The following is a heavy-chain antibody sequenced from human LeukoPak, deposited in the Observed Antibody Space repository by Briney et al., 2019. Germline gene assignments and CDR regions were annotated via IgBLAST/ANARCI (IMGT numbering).Heavy chain of an antibody. CDR2: ISGSGGST. V-gene: IGHV3-23*01. D-gene: IGHD2-2*01. CDR1: GFTFSSYA. J-gene: IGHJ4*02. CDR3: AKDQPVVVVPAATGDY. Sequence: PGGSLRLSCAASGFTFSSYAMSWVRQAPGKGLEWVSAISGSGGSTYYADSVKGRFTISRDNSKNTLYLQMNSLRAEDTAVYYCAKDQPVVVVPAATGDYWGQGTLVTVSS.